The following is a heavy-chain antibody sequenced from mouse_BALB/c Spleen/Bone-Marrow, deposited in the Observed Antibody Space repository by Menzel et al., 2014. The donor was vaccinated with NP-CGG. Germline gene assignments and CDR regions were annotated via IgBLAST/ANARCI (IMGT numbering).Heavy chain of an antibody. CDR1: GFSLTSYG. CDR2: IWSGGST. J-gene: IGHJ4*01. CDR3: ARKAYYYAMDY. Sequence: VQLQESGPGLVQPSQSLSITCTVSGFSLTSYGVHWVRQPPGKGLEWLGVIWSGGSTDYNAAFISRLSISKDNSKSQVFFKMNSLQADDAAMYYCARKAYYYAMDYWSQGTSVTVSS. V-gene: IGHV2-4*02.